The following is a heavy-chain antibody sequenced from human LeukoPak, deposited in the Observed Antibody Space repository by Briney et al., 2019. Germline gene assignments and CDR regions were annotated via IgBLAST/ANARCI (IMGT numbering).Heavy chain of an antibody. D-gene: IGHD5-18*01. CDR2: IYYRGST. Sequence: SETLSLTCTVSGGSINTYYWSWIRQPPGKGLEWIGNIYYRGSTNYNPSLKSRVTISVDTSKNQFSLKVTSVTAADTAVYYCARDRVDTAMVSDYYYGMDVWGQGTTVTVSS. CDR1: GGSINTYY. V-gene: IGHV4-59*01. J-gene: IGHJ6*02. CDR3: ARDRVDTAMVSDYYYGMDV.